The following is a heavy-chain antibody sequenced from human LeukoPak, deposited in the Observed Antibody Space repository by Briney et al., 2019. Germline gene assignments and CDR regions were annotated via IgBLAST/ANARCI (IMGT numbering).Heavy chain of an antibody. CDR3: ARRLTQYDCFDP. CDR2: TYYRSTWYN. J-gene: IGHJ5*02. V-gene: IGHV6-1*01. CDR1: GDRVSSNSVT. Sequence: SQTLSLTCAISGDRVSSNSVTWNWIRQSPSRGLEWLGRTYYRSTWYNDYAVSVRGRITVNPDTSKNQFSLHLNSVTPEDTAVYYCARRLTQYDCFDPWGQGILVTVSS. D-gene: IGHD2-2*01.